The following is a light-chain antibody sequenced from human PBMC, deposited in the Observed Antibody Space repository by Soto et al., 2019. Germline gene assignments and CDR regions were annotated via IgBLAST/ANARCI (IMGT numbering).Light chain of an antibody. CDR1: QSFITW. V-gene: IGKV1-5*03. Sequence: DIQMTQSPSTLSASVGDRVTITCRASQSFITWLAWYQQKPGKAPTLLIYKTSILESGVPSRFSRSGSGTEFTLTISSLQPADFETYYCEQYNSNPLTCGGGTKVEIK. J-gene: IGKJ4*01. CDR3: EQYNSNPLT. CDR2: KTS.